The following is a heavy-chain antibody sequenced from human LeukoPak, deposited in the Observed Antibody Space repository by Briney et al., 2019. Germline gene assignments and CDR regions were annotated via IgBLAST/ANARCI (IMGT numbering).Heavy chain of an antibody. CDR1: GGSISSGGYS. D-gene: IGHD5-12*01. J-gene: IGHJ6*03. CDR3: ARDSGYDSVTRYYYYYYMDV. V-gene: IGHV4-30-4*07. CDR2: IYYSGST. Sequence: SETLSLTCAVSGGSISSGGYSWSWIRQPPGKGLEWIGYIYYSGSTYYNPSLKSRVTISVDTSKNQFSLKLSSVTAADTAVYYCARDSGYDSVTRYYYYYYMDVWGKGTTVTISS.